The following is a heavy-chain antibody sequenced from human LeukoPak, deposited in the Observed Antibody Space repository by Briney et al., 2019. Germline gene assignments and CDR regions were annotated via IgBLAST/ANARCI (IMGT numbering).Heavy chain of an antibody. Sequence: ASVKVSCKVSGYTLTELSMHWVRQAPGKGLEWMGGFDPEDGETIYAQKFQGRVTMTEDTSTDTAYMELSSLRSEGTAVYYCATDLMIVATTPNQYFDYWGQGTLVTVSS. CDR2: FDPEDGET. J-gene: IGHJ4*02. CDR3: ATDLMIVATTPNQYFDY. V-gene: IGHV1-24*01. CDR1: GYTLTELS. D-gene: IGHD5-12*01.